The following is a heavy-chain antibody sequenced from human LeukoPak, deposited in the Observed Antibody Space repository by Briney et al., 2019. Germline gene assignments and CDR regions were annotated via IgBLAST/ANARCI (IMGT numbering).Heavy chain of an antibody. CDR2: IYFSGIT. V-gene: IGHV4-59*01. CDR3: ARDLQRSGYFDY. Sequence: PSQTLSLTCTVSGGSISSYYWSWIRQPPGKGLEWIGYIYFSGITNYNPSLKSRVTISVDTSKNQFSLKLSSVTAADTAVYYCARDLQRSGYFDYWGQGTLVTVSS. D-gene: IGHD5-18*01. CDR1: GGSISSYY. J-gene: IGHJ4*02.